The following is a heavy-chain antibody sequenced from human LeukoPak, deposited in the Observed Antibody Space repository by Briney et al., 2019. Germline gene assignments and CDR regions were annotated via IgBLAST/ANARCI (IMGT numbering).Heavy chain of an antibody. V-gene: IGHV3-9*01. Sequence: GGSLRLSCAASGLTFDDYAMHWVRQAPGKGLEWVSGISWNSGSIGYADSVKGRFTISRDNAKNSLYLQMNSLRAEDTALYYCAKTYYYDSSGYPSGLFDYWGQGTLVTVSS. CDR2: ISWNSGSI. CDR1: GLTFDDYA. CDR3: AKTYYYDSSGYPSGLFDY. D-gene: IGHD3-22*01. J-gene: IGHJ4*02.